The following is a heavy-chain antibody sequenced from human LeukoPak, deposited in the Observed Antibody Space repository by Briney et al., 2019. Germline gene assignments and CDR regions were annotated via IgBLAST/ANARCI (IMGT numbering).Heavy chain of an antibody. CDR1: GFTFSSYA. Sequence: GGSLRLSCAASGFTFSSYAMHWVRQAPGKGLEWVAVISYDGSNKYYADSVKGRFTIPRDNSKNTLYLQMNSLRVEDTAVYYCARMGATVTTLRDWGQGTLVTVSS. CDR2: ISYDGSNK. CDR3: ARMGATVTTLRD. J-gene: IGHJ4*02. V-gene: IGHV3-30*04. D-gene: IGHD4-17*01.